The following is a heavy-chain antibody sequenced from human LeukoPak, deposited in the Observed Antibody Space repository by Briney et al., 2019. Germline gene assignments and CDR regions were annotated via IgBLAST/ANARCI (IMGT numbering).Heavy chain of an antibody. D-gene: IGHD1-26*01. CDR1: GGSISGSSYY. CDR3: ATVSGGYSHDAFDI. J-gene: IGHJ3*02. CDR2: IFYSGNT. V-gene: IGHV4-39*07. Sequence: SETLSLTCTVSGGSISGSSYYWGWIRQPPGKGLEWIGSIFYSGNTYDNPSLKSRVSISIDTSKNQFSLKLSSVTAADTAVYYCATVSGGYSHDAFDIWGQGTMVTVSS.